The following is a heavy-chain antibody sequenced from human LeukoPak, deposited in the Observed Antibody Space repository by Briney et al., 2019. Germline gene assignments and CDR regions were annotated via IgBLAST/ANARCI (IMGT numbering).Heavy chain of an antibody. V-gene: IGHV4-59*01. CDR2: IYYGGST. Sequence: PSETLSLTCTVSGGSISSYYWSWIRQPPGKGLEWIGYIYYGGSTNYNPSLKSRVTISVDTSKNQFSRKLSSVTAADTAVYYCARTIFWSGCLFDYWGQGTLVTVSS. CDR3: ARTIFWSGCLFDY. D-gene: IGHD3-3*01. CDR1: GGSISSYY. J-gene: IGHJ4*02.